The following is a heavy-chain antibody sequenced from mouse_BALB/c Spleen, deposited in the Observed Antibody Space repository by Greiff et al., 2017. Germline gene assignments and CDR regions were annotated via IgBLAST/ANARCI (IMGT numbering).Heavy chain of an antibody. V-gene: IGHV2-9*02. CDR3: ARGKPYWYFDV. J-gene: IGHJ1*01. CDR2: IWAGGST. CDR1: GFSLTSYG. Sequence: VQGVESGPGLVAPSQSLSITCTVSGFSLTSYGVHWVRQPPGKGLEWLGVIWAGGSTNYNSALMSRLSISKDNSKSQVFLKMNSLQTDDTAMYYCARGKPYWYFDVWGAGTTVTVSS.